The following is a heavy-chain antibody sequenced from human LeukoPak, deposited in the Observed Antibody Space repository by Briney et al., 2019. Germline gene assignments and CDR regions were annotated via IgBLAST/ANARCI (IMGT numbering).Heavy chain of an antibody. CDR2: IYHSGST. CDR3: AREGAVGVITLDDAFDI. CDR1: GYSLSSGYY. J-gene: IGHJ3*02. Sequence: SETLSLTSTVSGYSLSSGYYWGWIRQPPGKGLEWIGIIYHSGSTYYNPSLKSRVAISVDTSKNQFSLKLSSVTAADTAVYYCAREGAVGVITLDDAFDIWGQGTMVTVSS. V-gene: IGHV4-38-2*02. D-gene: IGHD3-16*02.